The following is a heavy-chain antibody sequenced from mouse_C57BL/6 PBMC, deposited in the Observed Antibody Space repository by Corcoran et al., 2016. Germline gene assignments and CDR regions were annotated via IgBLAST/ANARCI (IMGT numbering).Heavy chain of an antibody. Sequence: EVQLQQSGPELVKPGASVKISCKASGYTFTDYYMNWVKQSHGKSLEWIGDINPNNGGTSYNQKFKGKATLTVDKSSSTAYMGLRSLTSEDSAVYYCARSTYYFDYWGQGTTLTVSS. CDR1: GYTFTDYY. J-gene: IGHJ2*01. V-gene: IGHV1-26*01. CDR2: INPNNGGT. CDR3: ARSTYYFDY.